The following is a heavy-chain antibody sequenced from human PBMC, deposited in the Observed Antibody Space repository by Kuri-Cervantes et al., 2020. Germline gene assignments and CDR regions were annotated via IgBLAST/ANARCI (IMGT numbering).Heavy chain of an antibody. CDR3: AKVAIPAGTRGKLAYYYGLDV. V-gene: IGHV3-30-3*01. Sequence: GGSLRLSCAASGFSFSSYAMYWVRQAPGKGLEWVAVISNDGNNKYYADSAKGRFTISRDNSQNTLYLQMNSLRAEDTAIYYCAKVAIPAGTRGKLAYYYGLDVWGQGTTVTVSS. CDR2: ISNDGNNK. D-gene: IGHD2-2*01. J-gene: IGHJ6*02. CDR1: GFSFSSYA.